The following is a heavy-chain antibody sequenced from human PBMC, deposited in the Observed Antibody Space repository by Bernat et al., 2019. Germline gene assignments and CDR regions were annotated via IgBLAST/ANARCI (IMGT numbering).Heavy chain of an antibody. CDR3: ARDELGYCSSTSCPSDSVRIDY. D-gene: IGHD2-2*01. V-gene: IGHV1-18*01. J-gene: IGHJ4*02. Sequence: QVQLVQSGAEVKKPGSSVKVSCKASGGTFSSYAISWVRQAPGQGLEWMGRISAYNGNTNYAQKLQGRVTMTTDTSTSTAYMELRSLRSDDTAVYYCARDELGYCSSTSCPSDSVRIDYWGQGTLVTVSS. CDR2: ISAYNGNT. CDR1: GGTFSSYA.